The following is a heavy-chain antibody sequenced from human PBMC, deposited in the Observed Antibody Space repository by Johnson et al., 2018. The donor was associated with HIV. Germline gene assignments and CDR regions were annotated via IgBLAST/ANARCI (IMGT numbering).Heavy chain of an antibody. Sequence: QVQLVESGGGAVQPGKSLRLSCAASGFTFSGYGMHWVRQAPGKGLEWVAVISYDGGNKYYADSVKGRFPISRDNSKNTLYLQMNSLRAEDTAVYYCARGRPRWEPLRGGAFDLWGQGTMVTVSS. D-gene: IGHD1-26*01. J-gene: IGHJ3*01. CDR1: GFTFSGYG. CDR3: ARGRPRWEPLRGGAFDL. CDR2: ISYDGGNK. V-gene: IGHV3-30*03.